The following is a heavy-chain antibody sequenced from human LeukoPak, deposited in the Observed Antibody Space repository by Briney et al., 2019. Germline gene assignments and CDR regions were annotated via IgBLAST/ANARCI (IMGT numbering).Heavy chain of an antibody. Sequence: GGSLRLSCAASGFTFSSYGMHWVRQAPGKGLEWVAVIWYGGSNKYYADSVKGRFTISRDNSKNTLYLQMNSLRAEDTAVYYCARNLLRGYDSSGFLGWFDPWGQGTLVTVSS. CDR3: ARNLLRGYDSSGFLGWFDP. CDR1: GFTFSSYG. CDR2: IWYGGSNK. V-gene: IGHV3-33*08. D-gene: IGHD3-22*01. J-gene: IGHJ5*02.